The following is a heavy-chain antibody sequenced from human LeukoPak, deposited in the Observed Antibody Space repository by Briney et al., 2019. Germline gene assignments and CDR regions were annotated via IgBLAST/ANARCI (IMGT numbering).Heavy chain of an antibody. CDR3: ARSGYYYDSSGYGYFDY. CDR2: IYYSGST. J-gene: IGHJ4*02. CDR1: DGSISSYY. V-gene: IGHV4-59*01. D-gene: IGHD3-22*01. Sequence: SETLSLTCTVSDGSISSYYWSWIRQPPGKGLEWIGYIYYSGSTNYNPSLKSRVTISVDTSKNQFSLKLSSVTAADTAVYYCARSGYYYDSSGYGYFDYWGQGTLVTVSS.